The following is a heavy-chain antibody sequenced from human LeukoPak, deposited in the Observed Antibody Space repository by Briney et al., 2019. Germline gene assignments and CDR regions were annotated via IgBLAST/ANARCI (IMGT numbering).Heavy chain of an antibody. CDR3: ARNGDSSGWSDRWFDP. V-gene: IGHV1-2*02. CDR2: INPNSGGT. D-gene: IGHD6-19*01. Sequence: ASVKVSFKASGYTFTGYHMHWVRQAPGQGLEWMGWINPNSGGTNYAQKFQGRVTMTRDTSISTAYMELSRLKSDDTAVYYCARNGDSSGWSDRWFDPWGQGTLVTVSS. J-gene: IGHJ5*02. CDR1: GYTFTGYH.